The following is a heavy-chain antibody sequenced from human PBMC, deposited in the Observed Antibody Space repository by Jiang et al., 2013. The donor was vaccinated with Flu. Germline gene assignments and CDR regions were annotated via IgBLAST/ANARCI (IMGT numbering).Heavy chain of an antibody. V-gene: IGHV2-5*02. CDR2: IYWDDDK. J-gene: IGHJ4*02. CDR3: AHWSSSSFPLDF. Sequence: QTLTLTCTFSGFSLSASGVGVAWIRQPPGKALEWLALIYWDDDKRXTPSLQSRLAITKDASKDQVVLTMTNMDPVDTGTYYCAHWSSSSFPLDFWGQGLLVTVAS. CDR1: GFSLSASGVG. D-gene: IGHD6-6*01.